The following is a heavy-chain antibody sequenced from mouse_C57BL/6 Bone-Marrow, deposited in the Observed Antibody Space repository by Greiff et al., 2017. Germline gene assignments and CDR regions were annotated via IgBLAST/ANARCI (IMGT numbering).Heavy chain of an antibody. J-gene: IGHJ1*03. Sequence: EVQLQQSGPELVKPGASVKISCTASGYTFTDYYMNWVKQSHGKSLEWIGDINPNNGGTSYNQKFKGKATLTVDKSSSTAYMELRSLTSEDSAVYYCARPHTVDWYFDVWGTGTTVTVSS. V-gene: IGHV1-26*01. CDR3: ARPHTVDWYFDV. D-gene: IGHD1-1*01. CDR1: GYTFTDYY. CDR2: INPNNGGT.